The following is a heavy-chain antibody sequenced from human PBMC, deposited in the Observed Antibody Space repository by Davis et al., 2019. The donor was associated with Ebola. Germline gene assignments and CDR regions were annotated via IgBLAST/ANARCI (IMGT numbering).Heavy chain of an antibody. CDR3: ARDRVPYCSNGVCYSWFDP. V-gene: IGHV3-30-3*01. CDR2: ISYDGSNK. Sequence: PGGSLRLSCAASGFTFSNYAMHWVRQAPRTGLERVAIISYDGSNKYYADSVQGRFTITRDNSKNTLYLQLNILRAEDTAVYYCARDRVPYCSNGVCYSWFDPWGQGTLVTVSS. CDR1: GFTFSNYA. J-gene: IGHJ5*02. D-gene: IGHD2-8*01.